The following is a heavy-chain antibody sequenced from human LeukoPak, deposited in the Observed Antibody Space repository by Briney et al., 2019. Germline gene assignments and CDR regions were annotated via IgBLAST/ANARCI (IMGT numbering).Heavy chain of an antibody. CDR1: GYTFTGYY. CDR2: ISAYNGNT. V-gene: IGHV1-18*04. CDR3: AARRSGSYYMDV. Sequence: ASVKVSCKASGYTFTGYYMHWVRQAPGQGLEWMGWISAYNGNTNYAQKLQGRVTMTTDTSTSTAYMELRSLRSDDTAVYYCAARRSGSYYMDVWGKGTTVTVSS. D-gene: IGHD3-3*01. J-gene: IGHJ6*03.